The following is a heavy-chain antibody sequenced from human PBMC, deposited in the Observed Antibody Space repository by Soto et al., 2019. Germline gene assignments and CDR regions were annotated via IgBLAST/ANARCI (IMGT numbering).Heavy chain of an antibody. CDR3: ATELMTTFPWFDP. J-gene: IGHJ5*02. Sequence: EVQLVESGGGLVKPGGSLRLSCAASGFTFSSYSMNWVRQASGKGLEWVSSISSSSSYIYYADSVKGRFTISRDNAKNSLYLQMNSLRAEDTAVYYCATELMTTFPWFDPWGQGTLVTVSS. CDR1: GFTFSSYS. D-gene: IGHD4-4*01. V-gene: IGHV3-21*01. CDR2: ISSSSSYI.